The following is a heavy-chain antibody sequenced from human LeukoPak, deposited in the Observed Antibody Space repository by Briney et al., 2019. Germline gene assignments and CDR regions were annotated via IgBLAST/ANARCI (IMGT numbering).Heavy chain of an antibody. J-gene: IGHJ3*02. CDR2: IYYSGST. D-gene: IGHD6-19*01. CDR1: GGSISSYY. V-gene: IGHV4-59*08. CDR3: ARPHSSGWYGGFDI. Sequence: PSETLPLTCTVSGGSISSYYWSWIRQPPGKGLEWIGYIYYSGSTSYNPSLKSRVTISLDTSKNQFSLKLRSVTAADTAVYYCARPHSSGWYGGFDIWGQGTMVTVSS.